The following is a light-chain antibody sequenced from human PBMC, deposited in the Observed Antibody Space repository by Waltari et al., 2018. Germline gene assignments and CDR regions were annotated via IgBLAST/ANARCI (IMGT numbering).Light chain of an antibody. CDR2: EVS. Sequence: QSALTQPPSASGSTGQSVTISCTGTSSDVGGYKYVYWYQKHPGKAPKLMSYEVSKRPAGVPHRCAVFKSGNTASLTVSGLQAEEEADYYCSTHTGSNVVFGGGTKLTVL. CDR1: SSDVGGYKY. J-gene: IGLJ2*01. CDR3: STHTGSNVV. V-gene: IGLV2-8*01.